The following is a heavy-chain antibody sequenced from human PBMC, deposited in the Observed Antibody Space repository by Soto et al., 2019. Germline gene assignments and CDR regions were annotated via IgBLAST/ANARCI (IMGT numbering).Heavy chain of an antibody. J-gene: IGHJ3*02. V-gene: IGHV3-23*01. Sequence: GGSLRLSCAASGFSFSSYAMSWVRQAPGKGLEWVSAISGSGSSTYYADSVKGRLTISRDNSKNTLYLQMNSLRAEDTAVYYCAKVSGGPTRQAFDIWGQGTMVTVSS. CDR1: GFSFSSYA. CDR2: ISGSGSST. CDR3: AKVSGGPTRQAFDI. D-gene: IGHD1-26*01.